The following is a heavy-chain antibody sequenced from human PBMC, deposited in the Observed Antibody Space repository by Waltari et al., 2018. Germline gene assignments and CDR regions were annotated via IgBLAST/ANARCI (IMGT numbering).Heavy chain of an antibody. CDR1: GYTFTGYY. CDR3: ARDRGRYNWTPPGMDV. J-gene: IGHJ6*03. D-gene: IGHD1-20*01. V-gene: IGHV1-2*06. Sequence: QVQLVQSGAEVKKPGASVKVSCKASGYTFTGYYMHWVRQAPGQGLEWMGRINPNSGGTNYAQKVQGRVTMTRDTSISTAYMELSRLRSDDTAVYYCARDRGRYNWTPPGMDVWGKGTTVTVSS. CDR2: INPNSGGT.